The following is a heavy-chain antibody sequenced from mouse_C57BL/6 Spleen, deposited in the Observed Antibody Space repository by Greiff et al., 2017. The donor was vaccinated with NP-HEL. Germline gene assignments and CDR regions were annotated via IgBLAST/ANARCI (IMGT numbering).Heavy chain of an antibody. D-gene: IGHD1-1*01. J-gene: IGHJ4*01. V-gene: IGHV5-12*01. CDR3: ARHDTTVGYAMDY. CDR2: ISNGGGRT. Sequence: EVHLVESGGGLVQPGGSLKLSCAASGFTFSDYYMYWVRQTPEKRLEWVAYISNGGGRTYYPDTVKGRFTISRDNAKNTLYLQMSRLKSEDTAMYYCARHDTTVGYAMDYWGQGTSVTVTS. CDR1: GFTFSDYY.